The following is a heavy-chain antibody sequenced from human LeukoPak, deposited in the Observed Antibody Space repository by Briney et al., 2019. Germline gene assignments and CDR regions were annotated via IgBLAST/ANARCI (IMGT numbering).Heavy chain of an antibody. Sequence: SETLSLTCALYGGSFSSYSWSWTWIRQTPGKGLEWIGEIIEKGNANYNPSLKSRVIIDLDTSKNQFSLKLTSMTAADTAMYYCARGYYPPRWYFDLWGRGTLVTVSS. CDR2: IIEKGNA. CDR3: ARGYYPPRWYFDL. CDR1: GGSFSSYS. D-gene: IGHD3-10*01. V-gene: IGHV4-34*01. J-gene: IGHJ2*01.